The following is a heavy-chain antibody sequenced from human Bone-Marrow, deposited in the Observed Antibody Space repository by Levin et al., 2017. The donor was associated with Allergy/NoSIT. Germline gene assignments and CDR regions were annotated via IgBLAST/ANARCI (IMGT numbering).Heavy chain of an antibody. CDR3: AVGYSGYDFGYFDY. V-gene: IGHV4-59*01. J-gene: IGHJ4*02. CDR1: GGSISSYY. D-gene: IGHD5-12*01. CDR2: IYYSGST. Sequence: SETLSLTCTVSGGSISSYYWSWIRQPPGKGLEWIGYIYYSGSTNYNPSLKSRVIISVDTSKNQFSLKLSSVTAADTAVYYCAVGYSGYDFGYFDYWGQGTLVTVSS.